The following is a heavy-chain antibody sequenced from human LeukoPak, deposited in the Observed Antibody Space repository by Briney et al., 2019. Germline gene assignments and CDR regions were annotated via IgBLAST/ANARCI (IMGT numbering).Heavy chain of an antibody. D-gene: IGHD4-11*01. J-gene: IGHJ6*02. V-gene: IGHV3-21*01. CDR2: ISSSSSYI. Sequence: GGSLRLSCAASGFTFSSYSMNWVRQAPGKGLEWVSSISSSSSYIYYADSVKGRFTISRDNAKNSLYLQMNSLRAEDTAVYYCARFSNLYYYGMDVWGQGTTVTVSS. CDR3: ARFSNLYYYGMDV. CDR1: GFTFSSYS.